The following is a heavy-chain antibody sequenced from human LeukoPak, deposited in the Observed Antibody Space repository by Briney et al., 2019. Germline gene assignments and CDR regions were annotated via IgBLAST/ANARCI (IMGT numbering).Heavy chain of an antibody. CDR2: INPSGGT. D-gene: IGHD3-9*01. V-gene: IGHV1-46*01. CDR1: GYTFTSYY. CDR3: ARAPELRYFDWLFNY. J-gene: IGHJ4*02. Sequence: ASVKVSCKASGYTFTSYYMHWVRQAPGQRLEWMGIINPSGGTSYAQKLQGRVTMTTDTSTSTAYMELRSLRSDDTAVYYCARAPELRYFDWLFNYWGQGTLVTVSS.